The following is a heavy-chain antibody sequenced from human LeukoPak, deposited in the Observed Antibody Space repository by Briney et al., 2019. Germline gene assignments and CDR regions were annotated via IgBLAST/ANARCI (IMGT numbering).Heavy chain of an antibody. Sequence: GRSLRLSCAASGFTFDDYAMPWVRHAPGKGLEWVSGISWNSGSIGYADSVKGRFTISRDNAKNSLYLQMNSLRAEDTALYYCAKDRAVAGDDAFDIWGQGTMVTVSS. CDR3: AKDRAVAGDDAFDI. CDR1: GFTFDDYA. V-gene: IGHV3-9*01. CDR2: ISWNSGSI. D-gene: IGHD6-19*01. J-gene: IGHJ3*02.